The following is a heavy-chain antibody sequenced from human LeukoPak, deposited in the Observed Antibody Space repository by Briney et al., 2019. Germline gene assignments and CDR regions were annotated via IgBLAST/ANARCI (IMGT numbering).Heavy chain of an antibody. CDR1: GGSISSGGYS. CDR2: IYYSGST. Sequence: SQTLSLTCAVSGGSISSGGYSWSWIRQPPGKGLEWIGSIYYSGSTYYNPSLKSRVTISVDTSKNQFSLKLSSVTAADTAVYYCARLGAAANPNWFDPWGQGTLVTVSS. CDR3: ARLGAAANPNWFDP. D-gene: IGHD6-13*01. V-gene: IGHV4-30-2*03. J-gene: IGHJ5*02.